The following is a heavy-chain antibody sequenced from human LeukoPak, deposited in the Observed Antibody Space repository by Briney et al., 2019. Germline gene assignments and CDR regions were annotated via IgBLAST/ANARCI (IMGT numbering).Heavy chain of an antibody. J-gene: IGHJ4*02. CDR1: GFTFSSYA. D-gene: IGHD3-10*01. CDR3: ARELLFYFDY. CDR2: ISGSGGST. Sequence: PGGSLRLSCAASGFTFSSYAMSWVRQAPGKGLQWVSGISGSGGSTYYADSVKGRFTISRDNSKNTLYLQMNSLRAEDTAVYYCARELLFYFDYWGQGTLVTVSS. V-gene: IGHV3-23*01.